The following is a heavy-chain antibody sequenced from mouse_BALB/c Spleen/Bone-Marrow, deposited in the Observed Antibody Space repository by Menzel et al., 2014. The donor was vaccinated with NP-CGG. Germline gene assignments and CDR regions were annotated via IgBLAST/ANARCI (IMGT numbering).Heavy chain of an antibody. CDR1: GYTFTNYW. CDR2: IEPSDSYT. Sequence: VHLVESGAEFVKPGASVKVSCKASGYTFTNYWMQWVKQRPGQGLEWIGEIEPSDSYTNCNQDFKGKATLTVDKSSSTAYMQLSSLTSEDSAVYYCARGRTTVVSDYWGQGTSLTVSS. J-gene: IGHJ2*02. V-gene: IGHV1-69*02. CDR3: ARGRTTVVSDY. D-gene: IGHD1-1*01.